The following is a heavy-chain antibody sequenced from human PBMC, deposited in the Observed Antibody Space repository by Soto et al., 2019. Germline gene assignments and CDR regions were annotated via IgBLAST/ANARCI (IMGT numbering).Heavy chain of an antibody. CDR2: INAGNGNP. D-gene: IGHD3-10*01. CDR1: GYTFTTYA. CDR3: ARVLLGSGTYYNTFDY. Sequence: ASVKVSCKASGYTFTTYAMHWVRQAPGQTLEWMGWINAGNGNPKYSQKFQGRVTITRDTSASTAYMELSSLSSEDTAVYYCARVLLGSGTYYNTFDYWGQGTLVTVSS. V-gene: IGHV1-3*01. J-gene: IGHJ4*02.